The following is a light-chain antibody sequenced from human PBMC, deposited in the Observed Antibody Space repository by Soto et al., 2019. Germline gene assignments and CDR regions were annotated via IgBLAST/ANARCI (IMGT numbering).Light chain of an antibody. CDR3: SSYTRSSTRV. Sequence: QSVLTQPASVSGSPGQSITISCTGTSSDVGGYKYVSWYQQHPGKAPKLMIYEVSNRPSGVSSRFSGSESGNTASLTISGLQAEDEADYYCSSYTRSSTRVFGGGTKLTVL. J-gene: IGLJ3*02. V-gene: IGLV2-14*01. CDR2: EVS. CDR1: SSDVGGYKY.